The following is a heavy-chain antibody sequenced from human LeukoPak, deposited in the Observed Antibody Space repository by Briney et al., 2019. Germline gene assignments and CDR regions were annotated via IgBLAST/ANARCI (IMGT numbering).Heavy chain of an antibody. Sequence: SLRVSCTASGGTFSSYAISWVRQAPGQGLEWMGGIIPIFGRANYAQTFKGRVTITGDKSTSTVYMEMSSLRSEDTAVYYCASVGMTRLTTVTTSGAFDIWGQGTMVTVSS. CDR1: GGTFSSYA. V-gene: IGHV1-69*06. D-gene: IGHD4-17*01. CDR3: ASVGMTRLTTVTTSGAFDI. CDR2: IIPIFGRA. J-gene: IGHJ3*02.